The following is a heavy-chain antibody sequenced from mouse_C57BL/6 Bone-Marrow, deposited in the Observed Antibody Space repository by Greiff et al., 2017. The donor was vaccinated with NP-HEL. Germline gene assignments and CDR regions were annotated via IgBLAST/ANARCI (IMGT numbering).Heavy chain of an antibody. V-gene: IGHV1-22*01. CDR2: INPNNGGT. CDR3: ARGTEWYFDV. J-gene: IGHJ1*03. CDR1: GYTFTDYN. Sequence: VQLKESGPELVKPGASVKMSCKASGYTFTDYNMHWVKQSHGKSLEWIGYINPNNGGTSYNQKFKGKATLTVNKSSSTAYMELRSLTSEDSAVYYCARGTEWYFDVWGTGTTVTVSS. D-gene: IGHD3-3*01.